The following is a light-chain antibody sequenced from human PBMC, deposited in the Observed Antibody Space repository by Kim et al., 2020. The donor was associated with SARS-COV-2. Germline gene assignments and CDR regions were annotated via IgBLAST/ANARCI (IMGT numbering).Light chain of an antibody. V-gene: IGKV3-11*01. CDR1: QSVSSY. J-gene: IGKJ4*01. CDR3: QQRSNWPRLT. CDR2: DAS. Sequence: EIVLTQSPATLSLSPGERATLSCRASQSVSSYLAWYQQKPGQAPRLLIYDASNRATGIPARFSGSGSGTDFTLTISSLEPADFAVYYCQQRSNWPRLTFGGGTKVDIK.